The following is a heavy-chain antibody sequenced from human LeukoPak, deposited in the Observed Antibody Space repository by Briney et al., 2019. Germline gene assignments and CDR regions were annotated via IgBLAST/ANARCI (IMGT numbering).Heavy chain of an antibody. CDR1: GFTFGSFA. Sequence: PGGSLRLSCAASGFTFGSFAMSWVRQAPGKGLEWVSVICGSDGSTYYADSVKGRFTISRDTSKNTLYLQMNSLRAEDTAVYHCAKATGGSCYSGSSYWGQGTLVTVSS. V-gene: IGHV3-23*01. CDR2: ICGSDGST. D-gene: IGHD2-15*01. CDR3: AKATGGSCYSGSSY. J-gene: IGHJ4*02.